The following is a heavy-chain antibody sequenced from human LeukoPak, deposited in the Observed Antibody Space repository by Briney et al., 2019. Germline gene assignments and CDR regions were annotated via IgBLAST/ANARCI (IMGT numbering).Heavy chain of an antibody. Sequence: SETLSLTCTVSGGSISSSNYYWGWIRQPPGKGLEWIGEINHSGSTNYNPSLKSRVTISVDTSKNQFSLKLSFVTAADTAVYYCARDVGGVVAATLNWFDPWGQGTLVTVSS. J-gene: IGHJ5*02. CDR1: GGSISSSNYY. CDR3: ARDVGGVVAATLNWFDP. D-gene: IGHD2-15*01. V-gene: IGHV4-39*07. CDR2: INHSGST.